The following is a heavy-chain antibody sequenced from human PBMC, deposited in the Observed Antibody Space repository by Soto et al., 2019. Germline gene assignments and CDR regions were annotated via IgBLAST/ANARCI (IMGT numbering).Heavy chain of an antibody. CDR3: ARTAPMDAGDKYYYDF. Sequence: SVKVSCKTSGGSFSTFGISWVRQAPGQGLEWMGGIIPFFGTAEYSQKFEDRITITADESTNTVYMDLRSLTSEDTAIYYCARTAPMDAGDKYYYDFWGQGALVTVSS. D-gene: IGHD3-16*01. CDR1: GGSFSTFG. V-gene: IGHV1-69*13. J-gene: IGHJ4*02. CDR2: IIPFFGTA.